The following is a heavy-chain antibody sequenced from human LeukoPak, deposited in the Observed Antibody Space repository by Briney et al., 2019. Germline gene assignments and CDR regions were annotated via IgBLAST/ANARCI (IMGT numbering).Heavy chain of an antibody. D-gene: IGHD1-26*01. CDR1: GGSFSGYY. V-gene: IGHV4-34*01. Sequence: PSETLSLTCAVYGGSFSGYYWSWIRQPPGKGLEWIGEINHSGSTNYNPPLKSRVTVSVDTSNNQFSLKVSSVTAADTAVYYCARHPSGSSFDYWGQGTLVAVSS. CDR3: ARHPSGSSFDY. J-gene: IGHJ4*02. CDR2: INHSGST.